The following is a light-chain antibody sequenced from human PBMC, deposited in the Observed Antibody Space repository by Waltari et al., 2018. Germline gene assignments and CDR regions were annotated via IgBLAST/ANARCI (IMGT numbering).Light chain of an antibody. V-gene: IGLV3-10*01. J-gene: IGLJ2*01. CDR2: EDS. CDR1: ALAKKY. Sequence: SYVLTQPPSVSVSPGQTARITSSGAALAKKYAYWYQQKSGQAPVLVMFEDSKRPSDIPERFSGSSSGTVATLTVSGAQAEDEGDYYCYSTDTSGTSRVFGGGTKLTVL. CDR3: YSTDTSGTSRV.